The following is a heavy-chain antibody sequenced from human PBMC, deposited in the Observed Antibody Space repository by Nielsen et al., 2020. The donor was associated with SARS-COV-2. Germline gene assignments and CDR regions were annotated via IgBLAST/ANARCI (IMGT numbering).Heavy chain of an antibody. CDR3: IVSSNKGAVAGPIDY. D-gene: IGHD6-19*01. CDR2: IKQDGSEK. J-gene: IGHJ4*02. V-gene: IGHV3-7*03. CDR1: GFTFSSYW. Sequence: GRSLRLSCAASGFTFSSYWMSWVRQAPGKGLEWVANIKQDGSEKYYVDSVKGRFTISRDNAKNSLYLQMNSLRAEDTAVYYCIVSSNKGAVAGPIDYWGQGTLVTVSS.